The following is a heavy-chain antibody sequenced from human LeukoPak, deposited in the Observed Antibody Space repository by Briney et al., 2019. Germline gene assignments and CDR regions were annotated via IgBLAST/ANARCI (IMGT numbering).Heavy chain of an antibody. D-gene: IGHD4-17*01. Sequence: SETLSLTCTVSGGSISSDSYYWSWIRQPAGKGLEWIGRIYTSGSTNYNPSLKSRVTISVDTSKNQFSLKLSSVTAADTAVYYCARGLYGDYGDYWGQGTLVTVSS. J-gene: IGHJ4*02. V-gene: IGHV4-61*02. CDR3: ARGLYGDYGDY. CDR1: GGSISSDSYY. CDR2: IYTSGST.